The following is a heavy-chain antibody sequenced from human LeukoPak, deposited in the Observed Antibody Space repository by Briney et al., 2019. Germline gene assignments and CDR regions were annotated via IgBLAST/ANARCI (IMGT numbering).Heavy chain of an antibody. D-gene: IGHD3-10*01. CDR2: INRSGST. J-gene: IGHJ4*02. Sequence: SETLSLTCAVYGGSFSGYFWSWIRQPPGKGLEWIGEINRSGSTTYNPSLKSRVTISVDTSKNQFSLKLNSVTAADTAVYYCARGYYGGYFDYWGQGTLVTVSS. CDR1: GGSFSGYF. CDR3: ARGYYGGYFDY. V-gene: IGHV4-34*01.